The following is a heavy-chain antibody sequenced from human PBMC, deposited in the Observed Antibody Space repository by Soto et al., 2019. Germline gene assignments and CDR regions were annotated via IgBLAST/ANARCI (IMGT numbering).Heavy chain of an antibody. CDR2: IIPISETT. V-gene: IGHV1-69*01. J-gene: IGHJ6*02. CDR1: GGTFSSYA. Sequence: QVQLVQSGAEVKKPGSSVKVSCKASGGTFSSYAISWVRQAPGQGLEWMGGIIPISETTNYAQKFQGRVTITADEAKSTAYMELSSLRSEDKAVYYCASSQGSSTSLEIYYYYYYGMDVWGQGTTVTVSS. CDR3: ASSQGSSTSLEIYYYYYYGMDV. D-gene: IGHD2-2*01.